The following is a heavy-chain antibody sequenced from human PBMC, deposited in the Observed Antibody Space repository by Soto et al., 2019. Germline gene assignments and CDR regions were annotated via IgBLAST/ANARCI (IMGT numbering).Heavy chain of an antibody. CDR2: IYYSGST. V-gene: IGHV4-31*03. Sequence: SETLSLTCTVSGGSISSGGYYWSWIRQHPGKGLEWIGYIYYSGSTYYNPSLKSRVTISVDTSKNQFSLKLSSVTAADTAVYYCARSGGVYYGSGSYYRVDYWGQGTLVTVSS. CDR3: ARSGGVYYGSGSYYRVDY. CDR1: GGSISSGGYY. D-gene: IGHD3-10*01. J-gene: IGHJ4*02.